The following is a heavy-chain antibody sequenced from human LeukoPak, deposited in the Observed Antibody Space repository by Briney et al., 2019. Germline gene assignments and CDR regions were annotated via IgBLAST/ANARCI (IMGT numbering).Heavy chain of an antibody. Sequence: GGSLRLSCAASGFTFSNYGMSWVRQAPGKGLEWVSVINGTGGTTYYADSVKGRFTISRDNAKNSLYLQMNSLRAEDTAVCYCAELGITMIGGVWGKGTTVTISS. CDR1: GFTFSNYG. CDR3: AELGITMIGGV. D-gene: IGHD3-10*02. V-gene: IGHV3-23*01. J-gene: IGHJ6*04. CDR2: INGTGGTT.